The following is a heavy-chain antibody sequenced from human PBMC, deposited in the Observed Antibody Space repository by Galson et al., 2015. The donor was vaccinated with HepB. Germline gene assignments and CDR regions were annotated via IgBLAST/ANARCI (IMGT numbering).Heavy chain of an antibody. J-gene: IGHJ6*02. CDR1: GFTFSSYG. CDR3: ARDEGRYYYYGRDF. Sequence: SLRLSCAASGFTFSSYGMHWVRQAPGKGLECVAVIWYDGRNKYYADSVKGRFIISRDNSKNTLYLQMNSLRAEDTAVYYCARDEGRYYYYGRDFWGQGTTVTVSS. CDR2: IWYDGRNK. V-gene: IGHV3-33*01.